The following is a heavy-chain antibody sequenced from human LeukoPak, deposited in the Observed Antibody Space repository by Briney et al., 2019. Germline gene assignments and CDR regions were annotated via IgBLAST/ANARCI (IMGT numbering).Heavy chain of an antibody. CDR2: IYYSGST. D-gene: IGHD2-21*02. J-gene: IGHJ4*02. CDR1: GGSISSSSYY. Sequence: SETLSLTCTVSGGSISSSSYYWGWIRQPPGKGLEWIGSIYYSGSTYYNPSLKSRVTIPVDTSKNQFSLKLSSVTAADTAVYYCARQRYCGGDCYSPPRDYWGQGTLVTVSS. V-gene: IGHV4-39*01. CDR3: ARQRYCGGDCYSPPRDY.